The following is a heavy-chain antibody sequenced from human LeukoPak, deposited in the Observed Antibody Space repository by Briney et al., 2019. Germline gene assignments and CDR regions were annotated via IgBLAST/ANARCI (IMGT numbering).Heavy chain of an antibody. J-gene: IGHJ4*02. CDR2: INWNGRSR. Sequence: GGSLRLSCVASGFTFNDSGMTWVRQAPGKGLEWISGINWNGRSRGYADSVKGRFTISRDNAKNSLYLEMNSLRAEDTALYFCARPLGITGTTPFDFWGQGTRVTVSS. D-gene: IGHD1-7*01. V-gene: IGHV3-20*04. CDR3: ARPLGITGTTPFDF. CDR1: GFTFNDSG.